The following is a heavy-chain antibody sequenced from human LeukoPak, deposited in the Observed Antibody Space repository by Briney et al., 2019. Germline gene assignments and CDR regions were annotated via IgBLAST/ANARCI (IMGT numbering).Heavy chain of an antibody. J-gene: IGHJ5*02. CDR1: GGSISSGSYY. Sequence: PSQTLSLTCTVSGGSISSGSYYWSRIRQPAEKGLEWIGRIYTSGSTNYNPSLKSRVTISVDTSKNQFSLKLSSVTAADTAVYYCARAWAAAGSLTLYNWFDPWGQGTLVTVSS. D-gene: IGHD6-13*01. CDR3: ARAWAAAGSLTLYNWFDP. V-gene: IGHV4-61*02. CDR2: IYTSGST.